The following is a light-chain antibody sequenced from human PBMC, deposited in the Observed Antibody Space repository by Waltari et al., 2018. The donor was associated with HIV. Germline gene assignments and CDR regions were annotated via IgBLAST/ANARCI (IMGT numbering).Light chain of an antibody. V-gene: IGKV1-39*01. CDR1: QNINSL. CDR3: QESYSRYT. J-gene: IGKJ2*01. Sequence: DVQMTQPPSPLASSVGGTATITCRASQNINSLLNWYQQKAGKVPKVLIYGASILQSGVPSRCTGSGSGTEFTLTISSLQPEDFANYYCQESYSRYTFGQGTKLEIK. CDR2: GAS.